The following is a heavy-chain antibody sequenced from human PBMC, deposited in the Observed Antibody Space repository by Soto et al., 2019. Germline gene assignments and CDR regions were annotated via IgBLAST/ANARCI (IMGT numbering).Heavy chain of an antibody. V-gene: IGHV3-64D*06. D-gene: IGHD6-13*01. CDR1: GFTFSSYA. J-gene: IGHJ4*02. CDR3: VLQGGYSSPQFDY. CDR2: ISSNGGST. Sequence: LRLSCSASGFTFSSYAMHWVRQAPGKGLEYVSAISSNGGSTYYADSVKGRFTISRDNSKNTLYLQMSSLRAEDTAVYYCVLQGGYSSPQFDYWGQGTLVTVSS.